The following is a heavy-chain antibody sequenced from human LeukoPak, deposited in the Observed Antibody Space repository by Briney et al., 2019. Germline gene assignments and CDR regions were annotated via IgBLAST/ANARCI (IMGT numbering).Heavy chain of an antibody. CDR3: ARKGLGGELGGFDY. V-gene: IGHV3-9*01. J-gene: IGHJ4*02. D-gene: IGHD1-7*01. Sequence: PGGSLRLSCAASGFTFDDYAMHWVRQAPGKGLEWVSGISWNSGSIGYADSVKGRFTISRDNAKNSLYLQMNSLRVEDTALYHCARKGLGGELGGFDYWGQGTLVTVSS. CDR1: GFTFDDYA. CDR2: ISWNSGSI.